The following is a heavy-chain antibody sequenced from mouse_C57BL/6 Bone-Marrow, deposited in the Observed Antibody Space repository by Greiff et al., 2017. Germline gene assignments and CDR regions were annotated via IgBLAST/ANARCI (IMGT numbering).Heavy chain of an antibody. V-gene: IGHV14-2*01. Sequence: VQLQQSGAELVKPGASVKLSCTASGFNIKDYYMHWVKQRPEQGLEWIGRIDPEDGDTKSAPKFQGKATITADTSSNTAYLQLSSLTSEDTAVYYCARDGSSYQFAYWGQGTLVTVSA. CDR1: GFNIKDYY. D-gene: IGHD1-1*01. J-gene: IGHJ3*01. CDR3: ARDGSSYQFAY. CDR2: IDPEDGDT.